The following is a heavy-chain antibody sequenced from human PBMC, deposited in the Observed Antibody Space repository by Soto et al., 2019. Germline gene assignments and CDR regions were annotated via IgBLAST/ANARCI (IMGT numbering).Heavy chain of an antibody. CDR2: INPRDGST. J-gene: IGHJ4*01. D-gene: IGHD2-8*01. CDR1: GYGITSHY. V-gene: IGHV1-46*01. CDR3: PRSYVPRGPIDY. Sequence: ASVKVSCKESGYGITSHYVHWVRQARGQGLELIGIINPRDGSTKYAQRFQGRGSTTGDTSASTVYLELSSMRSEHTEVYFCPRSYVPRGPIDYWG.